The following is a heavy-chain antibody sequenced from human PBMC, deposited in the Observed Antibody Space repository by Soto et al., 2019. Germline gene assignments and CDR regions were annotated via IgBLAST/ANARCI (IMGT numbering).Heavy chain of an antibody. CDR3: AKGQEDIVVVPAGNWFDP. CDR2: ISYDGSNK. D-gene: IGHD2-2*01. Sequence: GGSLRLSCAASGFTFSSYGMHWVRQAPGKGLEWVAVISYDGSNKYYADSVKGRFTISRDNSKNTLYLQMNSLRAEDTAVYYCAKGQEDIVVVPAGNWFDPWGQGTLVTVSS. CDR1: GFTFSSYG. J-gene: IGHJ5*02. V-gene: IGHV3-30*18.